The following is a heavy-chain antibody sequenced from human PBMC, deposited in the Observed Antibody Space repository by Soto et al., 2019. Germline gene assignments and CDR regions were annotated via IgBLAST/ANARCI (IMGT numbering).Heavy chain of an antibody. CDR3: ARQELELDRFAP. J-gene: IGHJ5*02. D-gene: IGHD1-7*01. CDR1: GGSVTSRNW. V-gene: IGHV4-4*02. CDR2: IHHSGTT. Sequence: SEALPLTCTVSGGSVTSRNWWSWVRQPPGKGLEWIGAIHHSGTTDYNPSLKSRATISVDKSKNHFSLRLTSVTAADTALYYCARQELELDRFAPWAQGTLVTVCS.